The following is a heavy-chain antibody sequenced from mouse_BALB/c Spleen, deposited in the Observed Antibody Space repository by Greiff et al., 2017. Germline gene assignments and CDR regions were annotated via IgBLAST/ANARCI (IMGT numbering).Heavy chain of an antibody. D-gene: IGHD2-3*01. V-gene: IGHV2-9-2*01. Sequence: VKVVESGPGLVAPSQSLSITCTVSGFSLTSYDISWIRQPPGKGLEWLGVIWTGGGTNYNSAFMSRLSISKDNSKSQVFLKMNSLQTDDTAIYYCVRGGDGYYDYAMDYWGQGTSVTVSA. CDR3: VRGGDGYYDYAMDY. CDR2: IWTGGGT. CDR1: GFSLTSYD. J-gene: IGHJ4*01.